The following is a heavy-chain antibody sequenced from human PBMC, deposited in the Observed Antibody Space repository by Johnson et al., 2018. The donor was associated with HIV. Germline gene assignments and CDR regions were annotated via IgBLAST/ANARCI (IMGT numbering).Heavy chain of an antibody. CDR3: ARAFRGGWYDAFDI. D-gene: IGHD6-19*01. Sequence: VQVVESGGGLVQPGGSLRLSCAASEFTFANYAMSWVRQAPGKGLEWVSTISGSGGNTYYADSVKGRFTMSRDNSKNTLYLQMNSLRAEDTAVYYCARAFRGGWYDAFDIWGQGTMVTVSS. J-gene: IGHJ3*02. V-gene: IGHV3-23*04. CDR2: ISGSGGNT. CDR1: EFTFANYA.